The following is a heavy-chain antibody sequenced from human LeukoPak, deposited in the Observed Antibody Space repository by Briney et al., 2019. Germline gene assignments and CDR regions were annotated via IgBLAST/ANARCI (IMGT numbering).Heavy chain of an antibody. CDR1: GYTFTSYG. Sequence: ASVTVSCTASGYTFTSYGISWVRQAPGQGLEWMGWISAYNGNTNYAQKLQGKVTMTTDTSTSTAYMELRSLRSDDTAVYYCARDPSGWYDYWGQGTLVTVSS. J-gene: IGHJ4*02. D-gene: IGHD6-19*01. V-gene: IGHV1-18*01. CDR2: ISAYNGNT. CDR3: ARDPSGWYDY.